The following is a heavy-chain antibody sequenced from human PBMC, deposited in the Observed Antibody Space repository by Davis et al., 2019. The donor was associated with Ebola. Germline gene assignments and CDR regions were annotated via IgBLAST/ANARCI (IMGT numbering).Heavy chain of an antibody. V-gene: IGHV3-33*03. J-gene: IGHJ4*02. CDR3: ARTQYGDYGGDY. Sequence: GESLKISCAASGFTFSSYGMHWVRQAPGKGLEWVAVIWYDGSNKYYADSVKGRFTISRDNAKNSLYLQMNSLRAEDTAVYYCARTQYGDYGGDYWGQGTLVTVSS. CDR2: IWYDGSNK. D-gene: IGHD4-17*01. CDR1: GFTFSSYG.